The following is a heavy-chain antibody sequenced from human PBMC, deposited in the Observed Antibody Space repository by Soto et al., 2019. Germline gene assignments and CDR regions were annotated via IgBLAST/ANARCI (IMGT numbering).Heavy chain of an antibody. CDR3: ARSVFP. Sequence: SETLSLTCTVSGGSISSGGYYWNWIRQHPGKGLEWIGYIYYSGSTYYNPSLKSRVSISVDTSKNHFSLKLTSVTAADTAVYYCARSVFPWGRGTLGTVSS. V-gene: IGHV4-31*03. CDR1: GGSISSGGYY. J-gene: IGHJ5*02. CDR2: IYYSGST.